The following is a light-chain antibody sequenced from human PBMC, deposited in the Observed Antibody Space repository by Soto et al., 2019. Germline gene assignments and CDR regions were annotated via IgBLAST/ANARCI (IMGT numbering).Light chain of an antibody. Sequence: EIVLTQSPGTLSLSPGERATLSCRASQSVSSSYLAWYQQKPGQAPRLLIYDASNRATGIPARFSGSGSGTDFTLTISGLEPEDFAVYYCQHRSVWPASFGQGTRLEIK. V-gene: IGKV3D-20*02. CDR3: QHRSVWPAS. CDR1: QSVSSSY. CDR2: DAS. J-gene: IGKJ5*01.